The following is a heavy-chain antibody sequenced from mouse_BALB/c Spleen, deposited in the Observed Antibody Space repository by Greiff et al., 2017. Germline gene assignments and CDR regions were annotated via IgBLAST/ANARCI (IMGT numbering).Heavy chain of an antibody. J-gene: IGHJ1*01. CDR3: ARFTTVVARWYFDV. D-gene: IGHD1-1*01. CDR2: IDTSDSYT. V-gene: IGHV1-69*01. Sequence: QVQLKQPGAELVMPGASVKMSCKASGYTFTDYWMHWVKQRPGQGLEWIGAIDTSDSYTSYNQKSKGKATLTVDESSSTAYMQLSSLTSEDSAVYYCARFTTVVARWYFDVWGAGTTVTVSS. CDR1: GYTFTDYW.